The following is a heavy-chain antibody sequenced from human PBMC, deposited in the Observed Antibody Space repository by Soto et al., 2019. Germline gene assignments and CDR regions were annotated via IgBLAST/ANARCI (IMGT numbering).Heavy chain of an antibody. CDR2: IYSSGST. CDR3: ASLNLSFDP. V-gene: IGHV4-30-4*08. Sequence: SETLSLTCTVSGGSISSGGYCWSWIRQHPGKGLEWIGYIYSSGSTYYNPSLKRRVAISIDTSKNQFSLNLSSLTAADTAVYYCASLNLSFDPWGQGTLVTVSS. J-gene: IGHJ5*02. CDR1: GGSISSGGYC.